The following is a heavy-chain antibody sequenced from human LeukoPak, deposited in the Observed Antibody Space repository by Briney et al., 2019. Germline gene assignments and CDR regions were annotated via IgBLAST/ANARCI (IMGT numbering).Heavy chain of an antibody. CDR1: GYTFTGYY. CDR3: ARAQTYCSGVTCYSDS. Sequence: ASVKVSCKASGYTFTGYYIHWVRQAPGQGLEWMGWINPNSGGTKYAQKFQGRVTMTRDTSISTAYMELRRLISDDTAVYYCARAQTYCSGVTCYSDSWGQGTLVTVSS. D-gene: IGHD2-15*01. J-gene: IGHJ4*02. CDR2: INPNSGGT. V-gene: IGHV1-2*02.